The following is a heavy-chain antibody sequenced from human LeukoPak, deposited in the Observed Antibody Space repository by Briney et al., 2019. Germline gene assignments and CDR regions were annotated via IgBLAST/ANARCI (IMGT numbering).Heavy chain of an antibody. Sequence: GGSLRLSCAASGFTFSDSFMNWVRQAPGKGLQFVSSIGSAGTTIYYAGSVKGRFSISRDNAKNSLYLQMNSLRAEDTAVYYCVRDFGYSYGLDYWGQGTPVTVSS. CDR2: IGSAGTTI. CDR1: GFTFSDSF. J-gene: IGHJ4*02. D-gene: IGHD5-18*01. CDR3: VRDFGYSYGLDY. V-gene: IGHV3-11*01.